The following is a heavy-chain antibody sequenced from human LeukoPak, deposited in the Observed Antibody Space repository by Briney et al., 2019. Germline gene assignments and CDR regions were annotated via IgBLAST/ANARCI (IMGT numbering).Heavy chain of an antibody. CDR2: IYSGGST. D-gene: IGHD1-26*01. V-gene: IGHV3-66*01. CDR1: GYTFSSYA. Sequence: AGGSLRLSCAASGYTFSSYAMSWVRQAPGKGLEWVSVIYSGGSTYYADSVKGRFTISRDNSKNTLYLQMNSLRAEDTAVYYCASDPGGSRYFAGDYWGQGTLVTVSS. J-gene: IGHJ4*02. CDR3: ASDPGGSRYFAGDY.